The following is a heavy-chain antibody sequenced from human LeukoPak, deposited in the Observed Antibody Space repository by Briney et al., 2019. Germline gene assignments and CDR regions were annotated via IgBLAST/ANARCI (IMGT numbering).Heavy chain of an antibody. CDR1: GDTFSSYY. Sequence: ASVKVSCKASGDTFSSYYMHWVRQAPGQGPEWVGIMSPSGGSTGYAQKFQGRVTMTRDTSISTAYMELSRLRSDDTAVYYCARDKLEYCGGDCYPEYYYYGMDVWGRGTTVTVSS. CDR3: ARDKLEYCGGDCYPEYYYYGMDV. V-gene: IGHV1-46*01. CDR2: MSPSGGST. D-gene: IGHD2-21*02. J-gene: IGHJ6*02.